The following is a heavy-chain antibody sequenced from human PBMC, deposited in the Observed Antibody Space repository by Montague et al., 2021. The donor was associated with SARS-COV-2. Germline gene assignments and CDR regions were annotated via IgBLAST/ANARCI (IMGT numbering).Heavy chain of an antibody. CDR3: ARDITMVRGVIYFDY. V-gene: IGHV3-21*01. CDR2: ISSSSSYI. D-gene: IGHD3-10*01. Sequence: SLRLSCAASGFTFSSCSMNWVRQAPGKGLEWVSSISSSSSYIYYADSVKGRFTISRDNAKNSLYLQMNSLRAEDTAVYYCARDITMVRGVIYFDYWGQGTLVTVSS. CDR1: GFTFSSCS. J-gene: IGHJ4*02.